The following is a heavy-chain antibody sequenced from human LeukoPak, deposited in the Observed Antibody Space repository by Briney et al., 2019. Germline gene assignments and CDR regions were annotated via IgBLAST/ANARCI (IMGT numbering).Heavy chain of an antibody. V-gene: IGHV3-21*01. CDR2: ISSSSSYI. Sequence: GGSLRLSCAASGFTFSSYSMNWVRQAPGKGLEWVSSISSSSSYIYYADSVKGRFTISRDNAKSSLYLQMNSLRAEDTAAYYCARAIDYYDSSGYHRDPRYFDLWGRGTLVTVSS. CDR3: ARAIDYYDSSGYHRDPRYFDL. CDR1: GFTFSSYS. D-gene: IGHD3-22*01. J-gene: IGHJ2*01.